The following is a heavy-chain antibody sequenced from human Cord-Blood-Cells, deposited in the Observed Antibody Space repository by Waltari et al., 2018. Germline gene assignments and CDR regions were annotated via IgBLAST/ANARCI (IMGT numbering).Heavy chain of an antibody. D-gene: IGHD6-6*01. CDR3: AHTQGGIAARPDSGSYLGWFDP. CDR1: GYTFTSYG. V-gene: IGHV1-18*01. Sequence: QVQLVQSGAEVKKPGASVKFSCKASGYTFTSYGISWVRQAPGPGLEWLGWISAYNGNTNYAQKLQGRVTMTTDTATSTDYMELRSLRSDDTAVYYCAHTQGGIAARPDSGSYLGWFDPWGQGTLVTVSS. J-gene: IGHJ5*02. CDR2: ISAYNGNT.